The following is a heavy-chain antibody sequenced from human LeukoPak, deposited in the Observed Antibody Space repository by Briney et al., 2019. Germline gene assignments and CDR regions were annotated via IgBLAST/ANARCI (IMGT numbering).Heavy chain of an antibody. D-gene: IGHD6-19*01. CDR3: ARMYSSGWYDYYYYYYMDV. Sequence: GASVKVSCKASGYTFTSYGISWVRQAPGQGLEWMGWISAYNGNTSYAQKLQGRVTMTTDTSTSTAYTELRSLRSDDTAVYYCARMYSSGWYDYYYYYYMDVWGKGTTVTISS. CDR1: GYTFTSYG. V-gene: IGHV1-18*01. CDR2: ISAYNGNT. J-gene: IGHJ6*03.